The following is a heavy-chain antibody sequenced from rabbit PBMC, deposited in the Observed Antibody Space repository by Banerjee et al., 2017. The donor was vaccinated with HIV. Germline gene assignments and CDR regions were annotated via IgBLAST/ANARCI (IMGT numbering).Heavy chain of an antibody. J-gene: IGHJ4*01. CDR3: ARAGYAGHGVTNGFSL. Sequence: QSLEESGGDLVKPGASLTLTCTASGFSFSSSYYMCWVRQAPGKGLEWIACIYGASSGGTYYATWAKGRFTISSHNAQNTLYLQLNSLTAADTATYFCARAGYAGHGVTNGFSLWGPDTLVTVS. D-gene: IGHD4-2*01. CDR2: IYGASSGGT. CDR1: GFSFSSSYY. V-gene: IGHV1S40*01.